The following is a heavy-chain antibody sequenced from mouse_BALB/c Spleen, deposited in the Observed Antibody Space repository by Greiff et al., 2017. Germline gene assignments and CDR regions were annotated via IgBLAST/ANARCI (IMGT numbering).Heavy chain of an antibody. J-gene: IGHJ3*01. CDR2: IYPGSGNT. V-gene: IGHV1-63*01. CDR3: ARGGGNYGFAY. Sequence: QVHVKQSGAELVRPGTSVKISCKASGYAFTNYWLGWVKQRPGHGLEWIGDIYPGSGNTYYNEKFKGKATLTADKSSSTAYMQLSSLTSEDSAVYFCARGGGNYGFAYWGQGTLVTVSA. CDR1: GYAFTNYW. D-gene: IGHD2-1*01.